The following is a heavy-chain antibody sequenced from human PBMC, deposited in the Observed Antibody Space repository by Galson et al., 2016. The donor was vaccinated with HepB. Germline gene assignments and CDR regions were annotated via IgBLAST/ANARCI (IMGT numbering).Heavy chain of an antibody. Sequence: SLRLSCAASGFTFSSYAMSWVRQAPGKGLEWVSAISGNGDSIYYADSVRGRFTISRDNSKNTQFLQINSLRAEDTAVFYCAKDVHYDFWSALHNYFEYWGQGTLVTVSS. CDR3: AKDVHYDFWSALHNYFEY. J-gene: IGHJ4*02. D-gene: IGHD3-3*01. V-gene: IGHV3-23*01. CDR1: GFTFSSYA. CDR2: ISGNGDSI.